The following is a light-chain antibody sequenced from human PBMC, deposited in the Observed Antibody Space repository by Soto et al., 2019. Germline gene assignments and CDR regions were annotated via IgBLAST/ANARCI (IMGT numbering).Light chain of an antibody. CDR1: QSVDNY. J-gene: IGKJ5*01. CDR2: EAI. V-gene: IGKV3D-15*01. Sequence: EIVLTQSPATLSLSPGERATLACRATQSVDNYLAWYQHKPGQAPRLLIYEAIIRATGIPARFSGSGSGTEFTLTISSLQSEDFAVYYCQQYNNWPPAITFGQGTRLEIK. CDR3: QQYNNWPPAIT.